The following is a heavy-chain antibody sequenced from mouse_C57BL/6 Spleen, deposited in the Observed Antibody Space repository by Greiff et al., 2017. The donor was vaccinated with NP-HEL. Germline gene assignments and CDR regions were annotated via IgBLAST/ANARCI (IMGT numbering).Heavy chain of an antibody. CDR2: ISSGSSTI. V-gene: IGHV5-17*01. J-gene: IGHJ4*01. CDR1: GFTFSDSG. D-gene: IGHD2-4*01. Sequence: EVQVVESGGGLVKPGGSLKLSCAASGFTFSDSGMHWVRQAPEKGLEWVAYISSGSSTIYYADTVKGRFTISRDNAKNTLFLQMTSLRSEDTAMYYCASHDYDDGYAMDYWGQGTSVTVSS. CDR3: ASHDYDDGYAMDY.